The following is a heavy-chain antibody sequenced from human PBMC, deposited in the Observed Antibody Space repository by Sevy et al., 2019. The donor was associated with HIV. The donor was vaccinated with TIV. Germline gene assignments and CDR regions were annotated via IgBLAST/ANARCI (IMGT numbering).Heavy chain of an antibody. V-gene: IGHV1-58*01. Sequence: ASVKVSCKASGFAFTNSAVQWVRQARGQRLEWMGWIVVGSGVTNYAQKFHERVTVTTDMSTSTAHMELTSLRSDDTAVYYCAAEDMTRFEGTWRVFDIWGQGTLVTVSS. J-gene: IGHJ3*02. CDR3: AAEDMTRFEGTWRVFDI. D-gene: IGHD3-16*01. CDR2: IVVGSGVT. CDR1: GFAFTNSA.